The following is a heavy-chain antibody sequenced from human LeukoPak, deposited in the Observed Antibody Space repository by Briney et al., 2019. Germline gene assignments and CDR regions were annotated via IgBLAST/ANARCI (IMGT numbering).Heavy chain of an antibody. CDR1: GYTFTSYD. J-gene: IGHJ4*02. CDR3: ARGSSVLRFLEWLFYFDY. D-gene: IGHD3-3*01. CDR2: MNPNSGNT. V-gene: IGHV1-8*01. Sequence: ASVKVSCKASGYTFTSYDINWVRQATGQGLEWMGWMNPNSGNTGYAQKFQGRVTMTGNTSISTAYMELSSLRSEDTAVYYCARGSSVLRFLEWLFYFDYWGQGTLVTVSS.